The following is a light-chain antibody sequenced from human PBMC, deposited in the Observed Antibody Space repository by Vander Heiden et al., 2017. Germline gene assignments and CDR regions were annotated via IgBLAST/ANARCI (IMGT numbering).Light chain of an antibody. J-gene: IGKJ1*01. Sequence: VMTQAPATLSVSTGKRATLSCRASQGVSSNLAWYQPEPGQAPRRLNYGATTRATSIPARFSGSEFGTEFTLTISSLQSEDFAVYYCKKDYNWPRTFGQGTKVEIK. CDR3: KKDYNWPRT. CDR2: GAT. CDR1: QGVSSN. V-gene: IGKV3-15*01.